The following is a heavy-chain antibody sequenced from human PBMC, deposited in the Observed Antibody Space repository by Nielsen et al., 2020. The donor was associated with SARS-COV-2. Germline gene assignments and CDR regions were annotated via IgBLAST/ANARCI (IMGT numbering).Heavy chain of an antibody. D-gene: IGHD6-13*01. CDR2: IYFSDSDT. CDR1: GYRFTSFW. V-gene: IGHV5-51*01. Sequence: GESLKISCKVSGYRFTSFWIGWVRQMPGKGLEWMGIIYFSDSDTRYSPSFQGQVTISADKSISTAYLQWSSLKASDTAMYYCARSSSFDGMDVWGQGTTVTVSS. J-gene: IGHJ6*02. CDR3: ARSSSFDGMDV.